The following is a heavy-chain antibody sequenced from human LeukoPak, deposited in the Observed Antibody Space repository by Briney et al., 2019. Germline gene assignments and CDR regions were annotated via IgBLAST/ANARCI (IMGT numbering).Heavy chain of an antibody. CDR3: ARDRYGSSGYYDT. Sequence: ASVKVSCKASGYTFTGYYMHWMRQAPGQGLELMGWINPNSGGTNYAQKVQGRVTMTRDTAISTAYMELSRLRSDDTAVYYCARDRYGSSGYYDTWGQGTLVTVSS. CDR1: GYTFTGYY. D-gene: IGHD3-22*01. V-gene: IGHV1-2*02. J-gene: IGHJ5*02. CDR2: INPNSGGT.